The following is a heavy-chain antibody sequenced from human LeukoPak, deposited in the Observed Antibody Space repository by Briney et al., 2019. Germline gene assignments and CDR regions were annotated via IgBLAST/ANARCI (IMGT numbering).Heavy chain of an antibody. V-gene: IGHV3-48*03. J-gene: IGHJ4*02. CDR1: RFTFSSYE. Sequence: GGSLRLSCAASRFTFSSYEMNWVRQAPGKGLEWVSYISGSGIKHYADSVKGRFTISRDNAKNSLYLQMNSLRAEDTAVYYCASRGFLEWFDYWGQGTLVTVSS. CDR2: ISGSGIK. D-gene: IGHD3-3*01. CDR3: ASRGFLEWFDY.